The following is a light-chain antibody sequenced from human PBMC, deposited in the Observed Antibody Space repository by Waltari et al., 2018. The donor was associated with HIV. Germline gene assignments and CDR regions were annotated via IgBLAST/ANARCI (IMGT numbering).Light chain of an antibody. Sequence: QSALTQPASVSGSPGNSLTSSCTGTSSDVGGYNLVCWYQQHPGKAPKLMIYEVSKRPSGVSNRFSGSKSGNTASLTISGLQAEDEADYYCCAYAGSTTYVIFGGGTKLTVL. V-gene: IGLV2-23*02. CDR1: SSDVGGYNL. J-gene: IGLJ2*01. CDR3: CAYAGSTTYVI. CDR2: EVS.